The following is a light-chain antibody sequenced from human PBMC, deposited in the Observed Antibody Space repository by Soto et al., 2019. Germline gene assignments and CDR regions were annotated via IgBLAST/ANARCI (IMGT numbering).Light chain of an antibody. CDR3: TSYTRSSTRV. V-gene: IGLV2-14*01. CDR2: EVS. Sequence: QTALTQPASVSGSPGQSITISCTGTSSDVGGYNYVSWYQQHPGKAPKLLIYEVSNRPSGVSNHFSGSKSGNTSSLTISGHQAEDEADYYCTSYTRSSTRVFGGGTKLTVL. CDR1: SSDVGGYNY. J-gene: IGLJ3*02.